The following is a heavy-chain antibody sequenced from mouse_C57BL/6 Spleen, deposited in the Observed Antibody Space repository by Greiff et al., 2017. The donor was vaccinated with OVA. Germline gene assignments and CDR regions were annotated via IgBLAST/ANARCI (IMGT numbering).Heavy chain of an antibody. CDR2: INPSTGGT. CDR1: GYSFTGYY. J-gene: IGHJ4*01. V-gene: IGHV1-42*01. Sequence: EVLLQQSGPELVKPGASVKISCTASGYSFTGYYMNWVKQSPEKSLEWIGEINPSTGGTTYNQKFKAKATLTVDKSSNTAYMQLKSLTSEDSAVYYCARTGGSYYAMDYWGQRTSVTVSS. CDR3: ARTGGSYYAMDY.